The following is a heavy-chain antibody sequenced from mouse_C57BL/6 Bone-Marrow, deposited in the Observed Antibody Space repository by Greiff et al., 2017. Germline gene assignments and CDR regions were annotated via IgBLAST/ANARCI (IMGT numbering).Heavy chain of an antibody. CDR1: EYEFPSHD. V-gene: IGHV5-2*01. Sequence: EVQLVESGGGLVQPGESLKLSCESNEYEFPSHDMSWVRKTPEKRLELVAAINSDGGSTSYPDTMERRFIISRDNTKKTLYLQMSSLRSEDAALDDCASYYYGGSGPFDYWGQGTTLTVSS. CDR3: ASYYYGGSGPFDY. CDR2: INSDGGST. D-gene: IGHD1-1*01. J-gene: IGHJ2*01.